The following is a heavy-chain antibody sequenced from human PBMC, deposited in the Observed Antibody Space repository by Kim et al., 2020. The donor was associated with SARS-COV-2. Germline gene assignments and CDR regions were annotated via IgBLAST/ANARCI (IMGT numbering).Heavy chain of an antibody. J-gene: IGHJ3*02. Sequence: SVKGRFTISRDNAKNSLYLQMNSLRAEDTALYYCAKDLRKRFGELNAFDIWGQGTMVTVSS. CDR3: AKDLRKRFGELNAFDI. D-gene: IGHD3-10*01. V-gene: IGHV3-9*01.